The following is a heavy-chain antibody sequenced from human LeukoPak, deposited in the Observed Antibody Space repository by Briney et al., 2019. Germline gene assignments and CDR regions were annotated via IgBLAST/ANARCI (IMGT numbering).Heavy chain of an antibody. V-gene: IGHV3-30*18. CDR1: GFTFSSYG. Sequence: GRSLRLSCAASGFTFSSYGMHWARQAPGKGLEWVAVIWYGGSNKYYADSVKGRFTISRDKSKNTLYLQMNSLRAEDTAVYYCAKDYGGSRRYYYYMDVWGKGTTVTVSS. D-gene: IGHD4-23*01. CDR2: IWYGGSNK. CDR3: AKDYGGSRRYYYYMDV. J-gene: IGHJ6*03.